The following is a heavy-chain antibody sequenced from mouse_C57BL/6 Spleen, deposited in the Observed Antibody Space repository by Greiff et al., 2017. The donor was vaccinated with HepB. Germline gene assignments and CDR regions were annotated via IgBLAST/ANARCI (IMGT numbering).Heavy chain of an antibody. D-gene: IGHD1-1*01. CDR1: GYTFTSYW. J-gene: IGHJ1*03. CDR2: IDPSDSYT. CDR3: ARLDYGSSHWYFDV. V-gene: IGHV1-69*01. Sequence: QVQLQQPGAELVMPGASVKLSCMASGYTFTSYWMHWVKQRPGQGLEWIGEIDPSDSYTNYNQKFKGKSTLTVDKSSSTAYMQLSSLTSEDSAVYYCARLDYGSSHWYFDVWGTGTTVTVSS.